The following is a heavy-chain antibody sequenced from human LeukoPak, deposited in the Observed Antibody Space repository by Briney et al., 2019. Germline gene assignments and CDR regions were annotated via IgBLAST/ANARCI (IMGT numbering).Heavy chain of an antibody. CDR3: ARGVVTTRGWSDP. Sequence: SETLSLTCAVSGYSINSGYYWGWIRQPPGKGLEWIGSIYHSGSTYYNPSLKSRVTISVDTSKNQFSLKLSSVTAADTAVYYCARGVVTTRGWSDPWGQGTLVTVSS. CDR1: GYSINSGYY. J-gene: IGHJ5*02. CDR2: IYHSGST. V-gene: IGHV4-38-2*01. D-gene: IGHD4-11*01.